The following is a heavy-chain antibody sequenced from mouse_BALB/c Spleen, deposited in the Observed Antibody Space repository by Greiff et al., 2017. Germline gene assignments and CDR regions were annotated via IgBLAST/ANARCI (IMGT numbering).Heavy chain of an antibody. CDR3: NSQYYLDY. CDR2: IDPENGDT. J-gene: IGHJ2*01. Sequence: EVQLQQSGAELVRSGASVKLSCTASGFNIKDYYMHWVKQRPEQGLEWIGWIDPENGDTEYAPKFQGKATMTADTSSNTAYLQLSSLTSEDTAVYYCNSQYYLDYWGQGTTLTVSS. V-gene: IGHV14-4*02. CDR1: GFNIKDYY. D-gene: IGHD2-13*01.